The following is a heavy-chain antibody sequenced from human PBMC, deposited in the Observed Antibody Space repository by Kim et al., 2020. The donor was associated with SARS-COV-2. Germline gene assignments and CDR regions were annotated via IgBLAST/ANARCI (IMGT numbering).Heavy chain of an antibody. CDR2: IFPGDSTL. CDR1: GYNFDNYY. CDR3: ARRDDSATYGFDV. V-gene: IGHV5-51*01. Sequence: GESLKISCKGHGYNFDNYYIAWVRQMPGIGLQWMGIIFPGDSTLRYSPSFQGQVTISADRSIGTAYLEWSSLKASDTARYYCARRDDSATYGFDVWGQGTAVTV. J-gene: IGHJ6*02. D-gene: IGHD3-10*01.